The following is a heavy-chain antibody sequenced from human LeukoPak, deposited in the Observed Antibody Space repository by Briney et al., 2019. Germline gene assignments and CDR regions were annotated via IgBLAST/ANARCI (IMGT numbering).Heavy chain of an antibody. CDR1: GFTFSSYA. V-gene: IGHV3-30*04. Sequence: GGSLRLSCAASGFTFSSYAMHWVRQAPGKGLEWVAAISYDGSNKYYADSVKGRFTISRDNSKNTLYLQMNSLRAEDTAVYYCAGSWLASGVLDYWGQGTLVTVSS. J-gene: IGHJ4*02. D-gene: IGHD6-19*01. CDR2: ISYDGSNK. CDR3: AGSWLASGVLDY.